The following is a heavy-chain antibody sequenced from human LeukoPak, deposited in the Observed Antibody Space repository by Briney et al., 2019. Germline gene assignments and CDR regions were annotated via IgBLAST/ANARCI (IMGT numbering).Heavy chain of an antibody. D-gene: IGHD6-19*01. CDR2: ISSGSNTI. V-gene: IGHV3-48*01. Sequence: QPGGSLRLSCVGSGFTFSTYSMTWVRQAPGKGLEWVSYISSGSNTIYYADSVKGRFTISRDNAKNSLYLQMNSLRAEDTAVYYCARRFGSGCFDYWGQGTLVTVSS. CDR1: GFTFSTYS. J-gene: IGHJ4*02. CDR3: ARRFGSGCFDY.